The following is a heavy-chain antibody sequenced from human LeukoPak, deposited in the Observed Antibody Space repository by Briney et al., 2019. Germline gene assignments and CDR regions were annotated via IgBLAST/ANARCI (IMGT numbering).Heavy chain of an antibody. CDR3: ARNIESIAAAGRRYFQH. D-gene: IGHD6-13*01. CDR2: IKQDGSEK. Sequence: PGGSLRLSCAPSGFTFSSYWMSWVRQAPGKGLEWVANIKQDGSEKYYVDSVKGRFTISRDNAKNSLYLQMNSPRAEDTAVYYCARNIESIAAAGRRYFQHWGQGTLVTVSS. V-gene: IGHV3-7*01. CDR1: GFTFSSYW. J-gene: IGHJ1*01.